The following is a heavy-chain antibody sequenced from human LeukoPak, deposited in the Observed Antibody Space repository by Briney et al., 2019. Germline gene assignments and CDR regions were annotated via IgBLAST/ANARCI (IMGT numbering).Heavy chain of an antibody. V-gene: IGHV3-15*01. D-gene: IGHD2-2*01. Sequence: GGSLRLSCAASGFTFSHVWMSWVRQAPGKGLEWVGRIKTKIDGGTTDYAAPVKGRFSISRDDSKTTLYLQINSLKTEDTAVYYCTTESYCSSTSCPGTFDFWGQGTLVTVSS. CDR1: GFTFSHVW. CDR3: TTESYCSSTSCPGTFDF. CDR2: IKTKIDGGTT. J-gene: IGHJ4*02.